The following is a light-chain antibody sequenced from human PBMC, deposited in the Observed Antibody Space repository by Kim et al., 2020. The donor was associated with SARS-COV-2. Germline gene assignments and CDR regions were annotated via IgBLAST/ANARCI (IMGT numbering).Light chain of an antibody. V-gene: IGLV4-69*01. Sequence: QLVLTQSPSASASLGASVKLTCTLSSGHSSNPIAWHQQQPEKGPRYLMKVNSDGSHSKGDGIPDRFSGSSSGAERYLTISSLQSEDEADYYCQTWGTGIRVFGGGTKVTVL. CDR1: SGHSSNP. CDR2: VNSDGSH. J-gene: IGLJ3*02. CDR3: QTWGTGIRV.